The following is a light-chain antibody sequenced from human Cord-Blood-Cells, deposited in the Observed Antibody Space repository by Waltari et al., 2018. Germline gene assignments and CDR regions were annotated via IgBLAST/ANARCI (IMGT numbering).Light chain of an antibody. V-gene: IGKV3-15*01. CDR3: QQYNNWPPYT. J-gene: IGKJ2*01. CDR2: GAS. Sequence: ELVMTQSTATLPVSPWDIDTLSCRASQSVSSNLAWYQQKTGQAPRLLIYGASTRATGIPARFSGSGSGTEFTLTISSLQSEDFAVYYCQQYNNWPPYTFGQGTKLEIK. CDR1: QSVSSN.